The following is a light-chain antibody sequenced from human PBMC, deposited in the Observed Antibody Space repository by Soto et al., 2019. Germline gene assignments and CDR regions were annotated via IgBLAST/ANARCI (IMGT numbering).Light chain of an antibody. CDR1: QSVSSSY. V-gene: IGKV3-20*01. CDR3: HHYGGSPIT. Sequence: EIVLTQSPGTLSLSPGERATLSCRASQSVSSSYLAWYQQKPGQAPRLLIYGASGRATGIPDRFSGSGSGTDFTLTISRLEPEECAVYYGHHYGGSPITFGQGTRLEIK. J-gene: IGKJ5*01. CDR2: GAS.